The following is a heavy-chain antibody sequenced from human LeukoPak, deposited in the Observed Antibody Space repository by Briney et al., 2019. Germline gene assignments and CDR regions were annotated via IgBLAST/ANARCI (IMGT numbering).Heavy chain of an antibody. Sequence: ASVKVSCKASGYTFTSYDINWVRQATGQGLEWMGWMNPNSGNTGYAQKFQGRVTMTRNTSISTAYMELSSLRSEDTAVYYCARAPEFWSGYYGYYYYYMDVWGKGTTVTVSS. CDR1: GYTFTSYD. D-gene: IGHD3-3*01. J-gene: IGHJ6*03. CDR3: ARAPEFWSGYYGYYYYYMDV. V-gene: IGHV1-8*01. CDR2: MNPNSGNT.